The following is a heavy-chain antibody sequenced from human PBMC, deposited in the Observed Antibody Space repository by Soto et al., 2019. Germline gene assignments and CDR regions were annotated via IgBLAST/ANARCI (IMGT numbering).Heavy chain of an antibody. D-gene: IGHD2-15*01. V-gene: IGHV1-46*01. CDR2: INPSSST. Sequence: GASVKVSCKASGYSFTSYYIHWVRQAPGQGLEWMGIINPSSSTTYAQKFQGRVTMTRDTSTSTVYMELSSLRSEDTAVYYCARVVCSGGSCYAVDYWGQGTLVTVSS. CDR1: GYSFTSYY. J-gene: IGHJ4*02. CDR3: ARVVCSGGSCYAVDY.